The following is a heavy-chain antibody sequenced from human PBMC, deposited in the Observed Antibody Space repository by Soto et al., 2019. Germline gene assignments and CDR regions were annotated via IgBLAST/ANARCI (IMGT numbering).Heavy chain of an antibody. J-gene: IGHJ6*02. Sequence: PSETLSLTCTVSGGSISSYYWSWIRQHPGKGLEWIGEINHSGSTNYNPSLKSRVTISVDTSKNQFSLKLSSVTAADTAVYYCAVRYCSSTSCYGDYYYYGMDVWGQGTTVTVS. D-gene: IGHD2-2*01. CDR1: GGSISSYY. CDR3: AVRYCSSTSCYGDYYYYGMDV. V-gene: IGHV4-34*01. CDR2: INHSGST.